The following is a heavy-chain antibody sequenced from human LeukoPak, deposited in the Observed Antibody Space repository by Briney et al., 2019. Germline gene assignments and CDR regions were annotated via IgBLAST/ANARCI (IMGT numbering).Heavy chain of an antibody. Sequence: PGGSLRLSCGASGFTFSNSWMSWLRQAPGKGLEWVGRIKSKTDGGTTDYAAPVKGSFTISRDDSKDTLYLQMNSLKTDATAVYYCTTSIAAACKYWGQGKLVTVSS. CDR2: IKSKTDGGTT. CDR1: GFTFSNSW. CDR3: TTSIAAACKY. J-gene: IGHJ4*02. V-gene: IGHV3-15*01. D-gene: IGHD6-13*01.